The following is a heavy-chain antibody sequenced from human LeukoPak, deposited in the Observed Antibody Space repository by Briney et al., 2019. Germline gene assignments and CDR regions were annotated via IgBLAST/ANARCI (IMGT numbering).Heavy chain of an antibody. V-gene: IGHV1-46*01. CDR3: ARDRDGGAPADYFDY. CDR1: GYTFTSYY. D-gene: IGHD2-21*01. CDR2: INPSGGST. J-gene: IGHJ4*02. Sequence: GASVKVSCKASGYTFTSYYMHWVRQAPGQGLEWMGIINPSGGSTSYAQKFQGRVTMTRDTSTSTVYMELSSLRSEDTAVYYCARDRDGGAPADYFDYWGQGTLVTVSS.